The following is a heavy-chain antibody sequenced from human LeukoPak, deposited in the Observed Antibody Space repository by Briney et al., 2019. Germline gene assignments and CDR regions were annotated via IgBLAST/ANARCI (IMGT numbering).Heavy chain of an antibody. CDR2: ISGSGGST. CDR3: AKEGGSGAYYDYVWGSYPNWFDP. Sequence: PGGSLRLSCAASGFTFSSYAMSWVRQAPGKGLEWVSAISGSGGSTYYADSVKGRFTISRDNSENTLYLQMNSLRAEDTAVYYCAKEGGSGAYYDYVWGSYPNWFDPWGQGTLVTVSS. D-gene: IGHD3-16*01. CDR1: GFTFSSYA. J-gene: IGHJ5*02. V-gene: IGHV3-23*01.